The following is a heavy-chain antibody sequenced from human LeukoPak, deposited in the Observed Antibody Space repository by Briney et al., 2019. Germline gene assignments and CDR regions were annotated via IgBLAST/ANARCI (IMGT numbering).Heavy chain of an antibody. V-gene: IGHV3-21*01. J-gene: IGHJ2*01. D-gene: IGHD3-9*01. Sequence: GGSLRLSCAASGFTFSSYSMNWVRQAPGKGLEWVSFISSSSSYIYYADSVKGRFTISRDNAKNSLYLQMNSLRAEDTAVYYCARDFAGWGYFDLWGRGTQVTVSS. CDR1: GFTFSSYS. CDR2: ISSSSSYI. CDR3: ARDFAGWGYFDL.